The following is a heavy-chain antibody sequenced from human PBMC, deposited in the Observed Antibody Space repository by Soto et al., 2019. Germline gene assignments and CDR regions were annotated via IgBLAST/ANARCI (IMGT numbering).Heavy chain of an antibody. CDR3: ARDAPLPYDILTGPLNLEVDY. D-gene: IGHD3-9*01. V-gene: IGHV3-48*01. J-gene: IGHJ4*02. Sequence: GGSLRLSCAASGFTSSSYSMNWVRQAPGKGLEWVSYISSSSSTIYYADSVKGRFTISRDNAKNSLYLQMNGLRAEDTAVYYCARDAPLPYDILTGPLNLEVDYWGQGTLVTVSS. CDR2: ISSSSSTI. CDR1: GFTSSSYS.